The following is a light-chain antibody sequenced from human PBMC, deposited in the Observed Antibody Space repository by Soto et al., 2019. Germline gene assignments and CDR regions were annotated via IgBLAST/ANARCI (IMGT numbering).Light chain of an antibody. Sequence: EIVLTQSPATLSLSPGERATLSCRASQSVSSYLAWYQQKPGQAPRLLIYDASNRSTGIPARFIGSGSGTDFTLTISSLKPEDFAVYYCQQPSNWPPRLTFGGGTKVEIK. CDR1: QSVSSY. J-gene: IGKJ4*01. CDR2: DAS. CDR3: QQPSNWPPRLT. V-gene: IGKV3-11*01.